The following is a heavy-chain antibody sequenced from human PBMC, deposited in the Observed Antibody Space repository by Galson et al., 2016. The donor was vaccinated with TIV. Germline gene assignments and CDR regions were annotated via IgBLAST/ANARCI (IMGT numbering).Heavy chain of an antibody. CDR3: ATSLDYSKIFDY. D-gene: IGHD4-11*01. J-gene: IGHJ4*01. V-gene: IGHV1-24*01. CDR1: GYRLSKLS. Sequence: SVKVSCKVSGYRLSKLSMYWVRQAPGKGLEWMGGYDRENGERVHTQKFQGRVTMTEDSSTDTAYMDLRSLRSEDTAVYFCATSLDYSKIFDYWGHGTLVTVSS. CDR2: YDRENGER.